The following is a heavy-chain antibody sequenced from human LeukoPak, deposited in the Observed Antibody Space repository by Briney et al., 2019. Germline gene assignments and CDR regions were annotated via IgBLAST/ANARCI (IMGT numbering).Heavy chain of an antibody. Sequence: GGSLRLSCAASGFTFSSYSMNWVRQAPGKGLEWVSYISSSSSTIYYADSVKGRFTISRDNAKNSLYLQMNSLRAEDTAVYYCARDAILSSGWNYYYYYMDVWGKGTTVTISS. J-gene: IGHJ6*03. CDR2: ISSSSSTI. CDR3: ARDAILSSGWNYYYYYMDV. V-gene: IGHV3-48*04. CDR1: GFTFSSYS. D-gene: IGHD6-19*01.